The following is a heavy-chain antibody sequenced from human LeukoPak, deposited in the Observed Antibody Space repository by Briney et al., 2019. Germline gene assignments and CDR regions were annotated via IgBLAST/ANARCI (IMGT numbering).Heavy chain of an antibody. CDR1: GFTFSSYG. J-gene: IGHJ4*02. Sequence: PGRSLRLSCAPSGFTFSSYGMHWVRQAPGKGLEWVALISYGGSNKHYADSVKGRFTISRDNPKNTLYLQINSQRAEDTAVYYCARGGWGMSTVVTEGYYFDYWGQGTLVTVSS. V-gene: IGHV3-30*03. D-gene: IGHD4-23*01. CDR2: ISYGGSNK. CDR3: ARGGWGMSTVVTEGYYFDY.